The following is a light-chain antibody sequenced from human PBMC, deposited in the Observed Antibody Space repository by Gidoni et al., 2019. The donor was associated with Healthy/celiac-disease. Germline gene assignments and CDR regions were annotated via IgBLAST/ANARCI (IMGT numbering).Light chain of an antibody. V-gene: IGKV3-11*01. CDR2: DAS. J-gene: IGKJ4*01. CDR1: QSVSSY. CDR3: QQRSNWPLT. Sequence: ELVLTQSPATLSLPPGERATPSCRPSQSVSSYLAWYQQKPGQAPRLLIYDASNRATGIPARFSGSGSGTDFTLTISSLEPEDFAVYYCQQRSNWPLTFGGGTKVEIK.